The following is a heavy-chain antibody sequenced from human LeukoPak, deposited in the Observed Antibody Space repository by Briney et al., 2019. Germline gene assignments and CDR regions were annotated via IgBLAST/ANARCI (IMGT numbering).Heavy chain of an antibody. D-gene: IGHD2-2*01. CDR1: EYRFTSYW. CDR3: ARHGGYCSSTSCYNNWFDP. V-gene: IGHV5-51*01. J-gene: IGHJ5*02. CDR2: IYPDDSDT. Sequence: GESLKISCKGSEYRFTSYWIAWVRQTPGKGLEWMGIIYPDDSDTRYSPSFQGQVTISADKSISTAYLQWSSLKASDTAMYYCARHGGYCSSTSCYNNWFDPWGQGTLVTVSS.